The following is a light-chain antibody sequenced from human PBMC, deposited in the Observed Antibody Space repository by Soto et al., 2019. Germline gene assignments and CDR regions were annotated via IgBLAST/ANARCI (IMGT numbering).Light chain of an antibody. V-gene: IGLV2-14*03. CDR1: SGDVGGYNY. CDR3: SSYVSSNTLV. CDR2: AVS. Sequence: QSALTQPASVSGSPGQSITISCTGTSGDVGGYNYVSWYQQHPDKAPKLMIYAVSNRPSGVSNRFSASKSGNTASLTISGLQAEDEADYYCSSYVSSNTLVFGTGTQLTGL. J-gene: IGLJ1*01.